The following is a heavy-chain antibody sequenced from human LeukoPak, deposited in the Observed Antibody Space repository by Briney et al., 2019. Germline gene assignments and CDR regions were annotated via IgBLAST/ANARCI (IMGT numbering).Heavy chain of an antibody. J-gene: IGHJ3*02. V-gene: IGHV1-18*01. D-gene: IGHD5/OR15-5a*01. CDR1: DYTLIDYD. Sequence: ASVKVSCKASDYTLIDYDISWVRQAPGQGLEWMGWISGYNGNTNYAQKLQGRVTMTTDTSSTTAYMELRSLRSDDTAMYYCARDESVFDIWGQGTMVTVSS. CDR3: ARDESVFDI. CDR2: ISGYNGNT.